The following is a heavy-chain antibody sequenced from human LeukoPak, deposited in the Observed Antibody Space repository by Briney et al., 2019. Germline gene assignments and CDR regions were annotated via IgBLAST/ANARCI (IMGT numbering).Heavy chain of an antibody. CDR3: ARGRVVPAAHYYYYGIDV. CDR2: INHSGST. Sequence: SETLSLTCAVYGGSFSGYYWSWNRQPPGKGLEWIGEINHSGSTNYNPSLKSRVTISVDTSKNQFSLKLSSVTAADTAVYYCARGRVVPAAHYYYYGIDVWGQGTTVTVSS. V-gene: IGHV4-34*01. D-gene: IGHD2-2*01. CDR1: GGSFSGYY. J-gene: IGHJ6*02.